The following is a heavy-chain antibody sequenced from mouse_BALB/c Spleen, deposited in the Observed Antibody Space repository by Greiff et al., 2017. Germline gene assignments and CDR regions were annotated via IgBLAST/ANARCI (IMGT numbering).Heavy chain of an antibody. CDR1: GDSITSGY. CDR3: QVYYRYDGYAMDY. V-gene: IGHV3-8*02. J-gene: IGHJ4*01. D-gene: IGHD2-14*01. Sequence: EVHLVESGPSLVKPSQTLSLTCSVTGDSITSGYWNWIRKFPGNKLEYMGYISYSGSTYYNPSLKSRISITRDTSKNQYYLQLNSVTTEDTATYYCQVYYRYDGYAMDYWGQGTSVTVSS. CDR2: ISYSGST.